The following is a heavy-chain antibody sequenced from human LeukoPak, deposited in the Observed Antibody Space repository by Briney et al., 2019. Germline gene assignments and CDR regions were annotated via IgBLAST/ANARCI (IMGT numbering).Heavy chain of an antibody. Sequence: KSGGSLRLSCAASGFTFTNAWMNWVRQAPGKGLEWVGRIKSKADGETIDYAAPVKGRFTFSRDDSKNMLYLQMNSLKSEVTAVYYCSTLTSRGLSDSWGQGTLVTVSS. CDR3: STLTSRGLSDS. J-gene: IGHJ4*02. D-gene: IGHD1-20*01. V-gene: IGHV3-15*07. CDR2: IKSKADGETI. CDR1: GFTFTNAW.